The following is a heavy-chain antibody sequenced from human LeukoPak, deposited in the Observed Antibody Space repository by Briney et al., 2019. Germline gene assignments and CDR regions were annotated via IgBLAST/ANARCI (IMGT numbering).Heavy chain of an antibody. CDR3: ARLTYYGWGRYRGLDH. D-gene: IGHD3-10*01. J-gene: IGHJ4*02. CDR2: IYPGDSDT. V-gene: IGHV5-51*01. Sequence: PGESLKISCKGSGYSFTSYWIGWVRQMPGKGLEWMGIIYPGDSDTRYSPSFQGQVTISAGKSISTAYLPGSRLKASDTHMYFCARLTYYGWGRYRGLDHWGQGTLVTVFS. CDR1: GYSFTSYW.